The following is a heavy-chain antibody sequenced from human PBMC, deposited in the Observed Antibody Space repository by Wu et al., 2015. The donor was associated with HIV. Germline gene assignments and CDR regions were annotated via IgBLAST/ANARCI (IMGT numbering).Heavy chain of an antibody. CDR2: ISAYNGNT. J-gene: IGHJ4*02. Sequence: QAQLVQSGAEVSKPGSSVRVSCKTSGVSFTDSSITWVRQAPGQGLEWMGWISAYNGNTNYAQKLQGRVTMTTDTSTSTAYMELRSLRSDDTAVYYCARESWGYYAVDYVGPGNPGPPSP. CDR1: GVSFTDSS. V-gene: IGHV1-18*01. CDR3: ARESWGYYAVDY. D-gene: IGHD2-2*01.